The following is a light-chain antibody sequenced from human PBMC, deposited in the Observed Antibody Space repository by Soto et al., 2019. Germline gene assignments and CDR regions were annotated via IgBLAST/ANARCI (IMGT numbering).Light chain of an antibody. CDR3: QQYDNLPPL. CDR2: DAS. V-gene: IGKV1-33*01. CDR1: QDISNY. J-gene: IGKJ3*01. Sequence: DIQMPQSPSSLSASVGDRVTITCQASQDISNYLNWYQQKPGKAPKLLIYDASNLGTGDQSRFSGSGSGTDFKSNISSLQPEDIATYYCQQYDNLPPLFGPGTKVDIK.